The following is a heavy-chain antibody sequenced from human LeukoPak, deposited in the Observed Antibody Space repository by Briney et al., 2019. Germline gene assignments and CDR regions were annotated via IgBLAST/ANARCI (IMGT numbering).Heavy chain of an antibody. Sequence: RMSGPTLVNPTQTLTLTCTFSGFSLSTSGMRVSWIRRPPGKALEWLARIDWDDDKFYSTSLKTRLTISKDTSKNQVVLTMTNMDPVDTATYYCARIRGRGYSYGYDYWGQGTLVTVSS. CDR1: GFSLSTSGMR. CDR3: ARIRGRGYSYGYDY. V-gene: IGHV2-70*17. CDR2: IDWDDDK. D-gene: IGHD5-18*01. J-gene: IGHJ4*02.